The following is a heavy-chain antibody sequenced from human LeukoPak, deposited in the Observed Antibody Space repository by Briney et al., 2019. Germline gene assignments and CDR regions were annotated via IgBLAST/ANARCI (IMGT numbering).Heavy chain of an antibody. CDR3: ARAPGYCSSTTCDKRFDP. V-gene: IGHV1-8*01. J-gene: IGHJ5*02. D-gene: IGHD2-2*02. CDR2: MNPNTGNT. CDR1: GYTFTTSD. Sequence: ASVKVSCKASGYTFTTSDINWVRHATGQGLEWMGWMNPNTGNTGYAQRFQSRVTMTRDTSISTAYMELSSLRSEDTAVYYCARAPGYCSSTTCDKRFDPWGQGTLVTVSS.